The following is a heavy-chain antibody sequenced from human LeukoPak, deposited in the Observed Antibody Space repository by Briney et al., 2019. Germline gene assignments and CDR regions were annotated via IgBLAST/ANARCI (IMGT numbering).Heavy chain of an antibody. CDR2: IGDSGDKS. V-gene: IGHV3-23*01. D-gene: IGHD5-12*01. CDR1: GFTFSRYA. Sequence: PGGSLRLSCAASGFTFSRYAMTWVRRAPGKGLEWVSTIGDSGDKSYYPDSVKGRFTISRDLSKDTLFLEMHNLRAEDTAVYYCAKDREKHGYSGYGDFDYWGQGTLVTVSS. CDR3: AKDREKHGYSGYGDFDY. J-gene: IGHJ4*02.